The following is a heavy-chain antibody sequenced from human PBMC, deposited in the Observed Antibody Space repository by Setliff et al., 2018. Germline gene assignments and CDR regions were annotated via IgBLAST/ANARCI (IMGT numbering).Heavy chain of an antibody. CDR1: GYTFSDYY. CDR2: VDPEDGET. V-gene: IGHV1-69-2*01. D-gene: IGHD3-22*01. Sequence: ASVKVSCKTSGYTFSDYYIYWVQEAPGKGLEWVGLVDPEDGETTYAERFRGRVTITADTSTDTTYMELRNLRSDDTAIYYCVTTSPYDYDTSPIGGVFDIWGQGTLVTVSS. CDR3: VTTSPYDYDTSPIGGVFDI. J-gene: IGHJ3*02.